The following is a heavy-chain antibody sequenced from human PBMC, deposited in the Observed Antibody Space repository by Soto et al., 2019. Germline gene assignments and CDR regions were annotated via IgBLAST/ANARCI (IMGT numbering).Heavy chain of an antibody. V-gene: IGHV1-3*01. CDR2: INAGNGNT. J-gene: IGHJ6*03. CDR3: ARDQDDFWSGYSSVDATRYYYYMDV. Sequence: GASVKVSCKASGFTFTSYAICWVRQSPGQRLEWMGWINAGNGNTKYSQKFQGRVTITRDTSASTAYMELSSLRSEDTAVYYCARDQDDFWSGYSSVDATRYYYYMDVWGKGTTVTVSS. CDR1: GFTFTSYA. D-gene: IGHD3-3*01.